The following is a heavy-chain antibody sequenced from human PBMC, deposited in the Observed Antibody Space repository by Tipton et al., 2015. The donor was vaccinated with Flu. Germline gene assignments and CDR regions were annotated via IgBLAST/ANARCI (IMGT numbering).Heavy chain of an antibody. CDR3: ARIWGDCRGGSCYFENHFDF. CDR1: GGSVSSSASF. V-gene: IGHV4-61*02. D-gene: IGHD2-15*01. J-gene: IGHJ4*02. Sequence: TLSLTCAVSGGSVSSSASFWSWIRQPAGKRLEWIGRIYPSGSTNYNPSLKSRVTMSVDTSKNQFSLKLTSVTAADTAVYYCARIWGDCRGGSCYFENHFDFWGQGTLVTVSS. CDR2: IYPSGST.